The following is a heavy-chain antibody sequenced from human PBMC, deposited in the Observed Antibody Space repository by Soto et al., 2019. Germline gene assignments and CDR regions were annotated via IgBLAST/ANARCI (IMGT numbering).Heavy chain of an antibody. CDR1: GYTFTEYY. Sequence: ASVKVSCKASGYTFTEYYLYWVRQAPGQGPEWLGGINPRTGDTNQAQKFQGRVTMPRDMSLTTAYMELHRLTSDDTAVYYCARDPIGGGAPYYFDYGGQGSLVNVSS. J-gene: IGHJ4*02. V-gene: IGHV1-2*02. CDR2: INPRTGDT. CDR3: ARDPIGGGAPYYFDY. D-gene: IGHD3-16*01.